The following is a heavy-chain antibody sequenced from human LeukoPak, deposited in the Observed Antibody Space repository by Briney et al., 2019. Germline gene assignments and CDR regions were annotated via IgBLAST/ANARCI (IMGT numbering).Heavy chain of an antibody. V-gene: IGHV3-7*01. CDR3: ARWHILDV. CDR1: GFPFSSYW. Sequence: PGGSLRLSCAASGFPFSSYWMSWVRQAPGKGLEWVANIKQDGSEKYFLDSVKGRFTISRDNAKNSLYLQMNSLRAEDTAVYYCARWHILDVWGQGTTVIVSS. D-gene: IGHD2-21*01. J-gene: IGHJ6*02. CDR2: IKQDGSEK.